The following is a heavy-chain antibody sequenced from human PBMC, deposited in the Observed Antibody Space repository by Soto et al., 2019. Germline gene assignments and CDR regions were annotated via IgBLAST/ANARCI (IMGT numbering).Heavy chain of an antibody. V-gene: IGHV4-30-2*01. CDR1: GGSISSGGYS. Sequence: QVQLQESGSGLVKPSQTLSLTCAVSGGSISSGGYSGSWIRQPPGKGLEWIGYIYHSGSTHYNPSLESRVTISMETSKNHFSLKPDAVTAADTAVYYCARGHDANNDWGQGTLVTVSS. D-gene: IGHD2-8*01. CDR2: IYHSGST. CDR3: ARGHDANND. J-gene: IGHJ4*02.